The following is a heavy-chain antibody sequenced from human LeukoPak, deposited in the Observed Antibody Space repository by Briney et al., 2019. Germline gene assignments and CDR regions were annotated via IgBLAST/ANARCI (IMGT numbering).Heavy chain of an antibody. CDR3: ARSDESYGSGSVSYYMDV. Sequence: GGSLRLSCAASGFTFSSYWMSWVRQAPGKGLEWVSYISSSGSTIYYADSVKGRFTISRDNAKNSLYLQMNSLRAEDTAVYYCARSDESYGSGSVSYYMDVWGKGTTVTISS. CDR2: ISSSGSTI. CDR1: GFTFSSYW. V-gene: IGHV3-48*04. J-gene: IGHJ6*03. D-gene: IGHD3-10*01.